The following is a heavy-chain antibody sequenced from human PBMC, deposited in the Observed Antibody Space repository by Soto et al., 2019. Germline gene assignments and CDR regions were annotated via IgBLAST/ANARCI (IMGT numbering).Heavy chain of an antibody. D-gene: IGHD2-15*01. V-gene: IGHV1-69*01. CDR3: ARVKGCGGRPNYCYGMDV. CDR2: IIPIFGTA. CDR1: GGTFSSYA. J-gene: IGHJ6*02. Sequence: QVQLVQSGAEVKKPWSSVKVSCKASGGTFSSYAISWVRQAPGQGLEWMGGIIPIFGTANYAQKFQGRVTIAADESTGTAYKELSRLRVEDTAVYCCARVKGCGGRPNYCYGMDVWGQGTTVTVSS.